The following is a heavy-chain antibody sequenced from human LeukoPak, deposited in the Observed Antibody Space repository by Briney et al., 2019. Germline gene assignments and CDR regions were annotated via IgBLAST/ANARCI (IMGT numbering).Heavy chain of an antibody. CDR2: ISGSGGST. CDR3: AKTVAVTAPIPPDY. Sequence: GGSLRLSCAASGFTFSSHSMNWVRQAPGKGLEWISGISGSGGSTNYADSVKGRFTISRDNSKNTLYLQMNSLRAEDTAVYYCAKTVAVTAPIPPDYWGQGTLVTVSS. CDR1: GFTFSSHS. V-gene: IGHV3-23*01. D-gene: IGHD2-21*02. J-gene: IGHJ4*02.